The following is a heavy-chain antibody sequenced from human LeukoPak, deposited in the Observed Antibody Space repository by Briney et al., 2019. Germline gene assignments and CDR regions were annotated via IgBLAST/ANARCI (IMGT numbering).Heavy chain of an antibody. D-gene: IGHD5-12*01. CDR3: AKGAYDYIEMGYFDY. CDR1: GFSLTNFA. Sequence: GGSLRLSCAASGFSLTNFAMSWVRQAPGKGLEWVSLIIGSSGDTFYADSVKGRFTISRDNSKNRLYLQMNSLRAEDTALYYCAKGAYDYIEMGYFDYWGQGTLATVSS. V-gene: IGHV3-23*01. J-gene: IGHJ4*02. CDR2: IIGSSGDT.